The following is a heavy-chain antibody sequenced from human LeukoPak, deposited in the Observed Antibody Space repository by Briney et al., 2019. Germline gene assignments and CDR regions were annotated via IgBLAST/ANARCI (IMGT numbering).Heavy chain of an antibody. CDR2: IWYDGSNK. V-gene: IGHV3-33*01. CDR1: GFTFSSYG. CDR3: ARAYLWFGAYYFDY. D-gene: IGHD3-10*01. J-gene: IGHJ4*02. Sequence: GGSLRLPCAASGFTFSSYGMHWVRQAPGKGLEWVAVIWYDGSNKYYADSVKGRFTISRDNSQNTVYLHMNSLRGEDTAVYYCARAYLWFGAYYFDYWGQGTLVTVSS.